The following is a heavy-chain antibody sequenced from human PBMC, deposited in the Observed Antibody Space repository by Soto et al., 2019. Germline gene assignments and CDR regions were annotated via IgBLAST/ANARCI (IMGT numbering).Heavy chain of an antibody. CDR2: ISAAGDP. Sequence: EVQLVESGGGLVQPGGSLRLSCEASGFTFRNYDKHWVRQGTGKGLEWVSGISAAGDPDYADSVEGRFTISRENAQNSFFLQMNSLRVCDTAVYYCARTDRDFYGLDVWGQGNTVIVSS. CDR1: GFTFRNYD. V-gene: IGHV3-13*05. J-gene: IGHJ6*02. CDR3: ARTDRDFYGLDV.